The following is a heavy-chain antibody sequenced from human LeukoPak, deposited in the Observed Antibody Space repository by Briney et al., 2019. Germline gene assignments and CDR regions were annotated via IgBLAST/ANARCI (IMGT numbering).Heavy chain of an antibody. J-gene: IGHJ4*02. D-gene: IGHD3-22*01. CDR1: GFTFSSYA. CDR2: ISGSGGST. Sequence: GSLRLSCAASGFTFSSYAMSWVRQAPGKGLEWVSAISGSGGSTYYADSVKGRFTISRDNSKNTLYLQMSSLRAEDTAVYYCAKDPAGIVVVITTVPDYWGQGTLVTVSS. CDR3: AKDPAGIVVVITTVPDY. V-gene: IGHV3-23*01.